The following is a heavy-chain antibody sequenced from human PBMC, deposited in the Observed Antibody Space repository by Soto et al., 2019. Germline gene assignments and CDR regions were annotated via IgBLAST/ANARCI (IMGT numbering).Heavy chain of an antibody. CDR3: ATDCSSTSCYVYGMDV. Sequence: GASVKVSRKVSGYTLTELSMHWVRQAPGKGLEWMGGFDPEDGETIYAQKFQGRVTMTEDTSTDTAYMELSSLRSEDTAVYYCATDCSSTSCYVYGMDVWGQGTTVTVSS. CDR1: GYTLTELS. CDR2: FDPEDGET. J-gene: IGHJ6*02. D-gene: IGHD2-2*01. V-gene: IGHV1-24*01.